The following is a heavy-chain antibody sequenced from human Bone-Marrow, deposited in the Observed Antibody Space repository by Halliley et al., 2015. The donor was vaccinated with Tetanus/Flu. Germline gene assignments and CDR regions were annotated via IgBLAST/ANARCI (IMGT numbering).Heavy chain of an antibody. CDR2: ISSSGSTI. J-gene: IGHJ4*02. CDR1: GFSFSDFY. D-gene: IGHD6-19*01. V-gene: IGHV3-11*04. CDR3: ARDPAVVVQWVAGTGHPFDY. Sequence: SLRLSCAASGFSFSDFYMSWIRQAPGKGLEWVSYISSSGSTIQYADSVKGRFTISRDNAKNSLYLQMNSLRAEDTAIYYCARDPAVVVQWVAGTGHPFDYWGQGTLVTVSS.